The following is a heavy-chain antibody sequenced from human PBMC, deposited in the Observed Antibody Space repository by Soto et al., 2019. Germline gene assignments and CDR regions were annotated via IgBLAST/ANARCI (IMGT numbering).Heavy chain of an antibody. J-gene: IGHJ4*02. CDR2: IYHSGTT. Sequence: SETLSLTCAVSGESISSGYYWAWIRQPPGKWLEWIGSIYHSGTTYYNPSLKSRVTISVDTSKNQFSLKLSSVTAADSAVYYCARHRNWKVDYWGQGTLVTVSS. V-gene: IGHV4-38-2*01. CDR3: ARHRNWKVDY. D-gene: IGHD1-1*01. CDR1: GESISSGYY.